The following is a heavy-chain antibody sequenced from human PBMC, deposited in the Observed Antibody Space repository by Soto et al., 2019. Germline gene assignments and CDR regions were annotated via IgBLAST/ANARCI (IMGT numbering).Heavy chain of an antibody. V-gene: IGHV3-33*01. CDR2: IWDDGSKQ. Sequence: QVQLVESGGDVVQPGRSLRLSCVVSGFVFSNFGMHWVRQAPDKGLEWLAVIWDDGSKQYYGDSVKGRFTISRDNSKNTVYLQMNSLSVEDTAVYFWASASHQAEPYDFDYWGQGIVVSVS. D-gene: IGHD2-15*01. CDR3: ASASHQAEPYDFDY. CDR1: GFVFSNFG. J-gene: IGHJ4*02.